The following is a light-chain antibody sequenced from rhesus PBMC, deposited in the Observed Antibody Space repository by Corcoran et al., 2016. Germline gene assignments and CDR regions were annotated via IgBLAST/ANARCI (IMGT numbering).Light chain of an antibody. Sequence: QAALTQPRSVSGSPGQSVTISCTGTGTDIGGYNYVSWYQQHPGTAPKLMIYDVSKRPSGVSDRFSGSKSGNTDSLTISGLQAEDEADYYCSSYADSDTYIFLTGTRLTVL. V-gene: IGLV2-32*02. CDR2: DVS. J-gene: IGLJ1*01. CDR3: SSYADSDTYI. CDR1: GTDIGGYNY.